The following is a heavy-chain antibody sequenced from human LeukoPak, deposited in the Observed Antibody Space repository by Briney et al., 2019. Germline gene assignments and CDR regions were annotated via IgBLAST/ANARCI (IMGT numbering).Heavy chain of an antibody. D-gene: IGHD6-13*01. J-gene: IGHJ5*02. CDR2: IIPIFGTT. CDR1: GGTFNSYA. V-gene: IGHV1-69*06. CDR3: ARGYVGIAAAGGLSLDP. Sequence: SVKVSCKASGGTFNSYAISWVRQAPGQGLEWMGGIIPIFGTTNYARKFRGRATLTADKSTRTAYMELSRLRSDDTAVYYCARGYVGIAAAGGLSLDPWGQGTLVTVSS.